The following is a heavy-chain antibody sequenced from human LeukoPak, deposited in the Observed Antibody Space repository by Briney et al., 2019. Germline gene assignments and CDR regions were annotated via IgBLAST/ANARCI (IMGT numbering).Heavy chain of an antibody. CDR2: ISSSGSTI. D-gene: IGHD3-22*01. V-gene: IGHV3-48*03. CDR1: GFTFSSYE. J-gene: IGHJ1*01. Sequence: PGGSLRLSCAASGFTFSSYEMNWARQAPGKGLEWVSYISSSGSTIYYADSVKGRFTISRDNAKNSLYLQMNSLRAEDTAVYYCARDLYDSSGYYYPAPEYFQHWGQGTLVTVSS. CDR3: ARDLYDSSGYYYPAPEYFQH.